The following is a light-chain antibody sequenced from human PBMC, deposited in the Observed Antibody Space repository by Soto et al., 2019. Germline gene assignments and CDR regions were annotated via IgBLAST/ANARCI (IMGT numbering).Light chain of an antibody. V-gene: IGKV1-39*01. CDR2: AAS. Sequence: DIQMTQSPSSLSASVGDRVTITCRASQSISNYVNWYQQKPGKAPKLLIYAASSLQSGVPSRFSGSVSGTDFTLTISSLQPEDFATYSCQQSYTTLFAFGPGTNVDIK. CDR3: QQSYTTLFA. J-gene: IGKJ3*01. CDR1: QSISNY.